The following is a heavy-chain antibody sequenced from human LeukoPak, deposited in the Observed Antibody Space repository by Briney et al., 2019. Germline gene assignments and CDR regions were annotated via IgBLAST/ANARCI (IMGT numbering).Heavy chain of an antibody. V-gene: IGHV4-4*07. CDR1: GDSISYFY. Sequence: SETLSLTCSVSGDSISYFYWSWIRQAAGKGLEWIGRTSSSGNTDYNASLKSRVTMTRDTSISTAYMELSGLRSDDTAVYYCARESVWIDYYDSSGYYVFGWFDPWGQGTLVTVSS. J-gene: IGHJ5*02. D-gene: IGHD3-22*01. CDR2: TSSSGNT. CDR3: ARESVWIDYYDSSGYYVFGWFDP.